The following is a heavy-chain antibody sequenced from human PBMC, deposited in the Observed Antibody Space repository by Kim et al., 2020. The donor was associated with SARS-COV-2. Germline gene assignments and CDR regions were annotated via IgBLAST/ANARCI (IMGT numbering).Heavy chain of an antibody. CDR1: GGSISSSSYY. CDR2: IYYSGST. D-gene: IGHD3-10*01. J-gene: IGHJ4*02. Sequence: SETLSLTCTVSGGSISSSSYYWGWIRQPPGKGLEWIGSIYYSGSTYYNPSLKSRVTISVDTSKNQFSLKLSSVTAADTAVYYCARGGEVTMVRGVIGGHYFDYWGQGTLVTVSS. V-gene: IGHV4-39*01. CDR3: ARGGEVTMVRGVIGGHYFDY.